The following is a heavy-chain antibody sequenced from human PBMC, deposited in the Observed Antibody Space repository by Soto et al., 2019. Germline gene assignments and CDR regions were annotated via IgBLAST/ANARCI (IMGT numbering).Heavy chain of an antibody. CDR2: ISAYNGNT. Sequence: ASVKVSCKASGYTFTSYGISWVRQAPGQGLEWMGWISAYNGNTNYAQKLQGRVTMTTDTSTSTAYMELRSLRSDDTAVYYCASDTRLHPDIVVVPAGPRLIYYYGMDVWGQVTTVTVSS. D-gene: IGHD2-2*01. J-gene: IGHJ6*02. CDR3: ASDTRLHPDIVVVPAGPRLIYYYGMDV. CDR1: GYTFTSYG. V-gene: IGHV1-18*01.